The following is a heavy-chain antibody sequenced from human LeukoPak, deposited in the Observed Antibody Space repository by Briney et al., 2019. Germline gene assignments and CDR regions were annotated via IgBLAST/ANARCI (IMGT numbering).Heavy chain of an antibody. CDR1: GLTFSDYA. CDR3: ARIFRYQLVDYYALDV. CDR2: ISSSSAYI. D-gene: IGHD2-2*01. V-gene: IGHV3-21*01. Sequence: GGSLRLSCAASGLTFSDYAMDWVRQAPGEGLEWVSDISSSSAYIYYADSVKGRFTISRDNAKNSVSLQMNSLRAEDTAVYYCARIFRYQLVDYYALDVWGQGTTVTVSS. J-gene: IGHJ6*02.